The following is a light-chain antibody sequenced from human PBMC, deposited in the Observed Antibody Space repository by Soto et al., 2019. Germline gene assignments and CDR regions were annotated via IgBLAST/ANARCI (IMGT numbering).Light chain of an antibody. V-gene: IGLV1-44*01. J-gene: IGLJ2*01. Sequence: QSVLTQPPSASGTPGQRVTISCSGSNSNIGSNTVNWYQQLPGTAPKLLIYDNNKRPSGVPGRCSDSKSGTSASLAISGLQSEDEADYYCASWDDSLKGVVFGGGTKLTV. CDR3: ASWDDSLKGVV. CDR1: NSNIGSNT. CDR2: DNN.